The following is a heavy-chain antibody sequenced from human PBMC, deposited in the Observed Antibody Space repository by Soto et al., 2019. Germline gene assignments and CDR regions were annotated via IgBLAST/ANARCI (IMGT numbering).Heavy chain of an antibody. CDR3: ARDLGHSYTGPCPAHLDF. Sequence: PGGSRRRSCSVAGFTISSTYFCCIPQAPGEGLECLPLIVRTGNTFYTDSVKGRFTIYRDASENMVYLQMTNLKAENTAVYYCARDLGHSYTGPCPAHLDFWGQGTLVTVSS. D-gene: IGHD2-8*02. CDR1: GFTISSTY. V-gene: IGHV3-66*01. J-gene: IGHJ4*02. CDR2: IVRTGNT.